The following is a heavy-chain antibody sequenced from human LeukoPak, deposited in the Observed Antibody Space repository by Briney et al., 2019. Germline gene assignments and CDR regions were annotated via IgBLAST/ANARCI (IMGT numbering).Heavy chain of an antibody. CDR3: AKPVGEYSSSWYSLGY. Sequence: PGGSLRLSCAASGFTFSSYGMHWVRQAPGKGLEWVAVISYDGSNKYYADSVKGRFTISRDNSKNTLYLQMNSLRAEDTAVYYCAKPVGEYSSSWYSLGYWGQGTLVTVSS. CDR2: ISYDGSNK. J-gene: IGHJ4*02. V-gene: IGHV3-30*18. CDR1: GFTFSSYG. D-gene: IGHD6-13*01.